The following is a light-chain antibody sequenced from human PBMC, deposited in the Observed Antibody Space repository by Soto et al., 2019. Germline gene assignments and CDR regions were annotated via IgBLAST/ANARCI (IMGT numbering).Light chain of an antibody. Sequence: QSALTQPASVSGSPGQSITITCTGTSSDVGGYNYVSWYQQHPGKAPKLMLFEVSNRPSGVSNRFSGSKSDNTASLTISGLQAEDEADYYCASYTGSNTLLFGGGTKLTV. CDR2: EVS. V-gene: IGLV2-14*01. CDR3: ASYTGSNTLL. J-gene: IGLJ2*01. CDR1: SSDVGGYNY.